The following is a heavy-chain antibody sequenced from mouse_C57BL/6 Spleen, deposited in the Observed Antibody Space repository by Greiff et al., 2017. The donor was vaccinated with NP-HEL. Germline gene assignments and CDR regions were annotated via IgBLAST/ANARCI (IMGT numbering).Heavy chain of an antibody. CDR2: IHPNSGST. V-gene: IGHV1-64*01. D-gene: IGHD1-1*01. Sequence: VQLQQSGAELVKPGASVKLSCKASGYTFTSYWMHWVKQRPGQGLEWIGMIHPNSGSTNYNEKFKSKATLTVDKSSSTAYMQLSSLTSEDSAVYYCAREGDYSLAYWGQGTLVTVSA. J-gene: IGHJ3*01. CDR1: GYTFTSYW. CDR3: AREGDYSLAY.